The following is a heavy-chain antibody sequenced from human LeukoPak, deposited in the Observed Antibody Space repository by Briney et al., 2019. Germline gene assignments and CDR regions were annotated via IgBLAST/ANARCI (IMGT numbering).Heavy chain of an antibody. Sequence: GGSLRLSCAASGITFSSYAMSWVRQAPGKGLEWVSGISGSGGSTYYADSVKGRSTISRDNSKNTLYLQMNSLRAEDTAVYYCAKDGGFVAYCGGDCFGAFDYWGQGTLVTVSS. CDR1: GITFSSYA. CDR3: AKDGGFVAYCGGDCFGAFDY. J-gene: IGHJ4*02. D-gene: IGHD2-21*02. CDR2: ISGSGGST. V-gene: IGHV3-23*01.